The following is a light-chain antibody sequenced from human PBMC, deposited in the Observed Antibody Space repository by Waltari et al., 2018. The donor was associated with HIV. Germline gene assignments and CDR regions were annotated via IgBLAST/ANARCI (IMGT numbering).Light chain of an antibody. J-gene: IGKJ1*01. Sequence: DIVMTQSLLSLPVTPGEPASIYCRSSQSLLHSNGYNYLDWYLQKPGQSPQLLIYLGSNRASGVPDRFSGSGSGTDFTLKISRVEAEDVGVYYCMQALQTPPTFGQGTKVEIK. CDR1: QSLLHSNGYNY. V-gene: IGKV2-28*01. CDR2: LGS. CDR3: MQALQTPPT.